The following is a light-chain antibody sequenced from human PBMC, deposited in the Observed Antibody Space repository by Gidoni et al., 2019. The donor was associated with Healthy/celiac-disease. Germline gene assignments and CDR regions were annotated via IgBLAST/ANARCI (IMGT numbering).Light chain of an antibody. CDR3: QQRSNWRGLT. Sequence: EIVLTQSPATLSLSPGERATLSCRASQSVSSYLAWYQQKPGQAPRLLIYDASNRATGIPARCSGSGPGTDFTLTISSLEPEDFAVYYCQQRSNWRGLTFGGGTKVEIK. V-gene: IGKV3-11*01. CDR1: QSVSSY. CDR2: DAS. J-gene: IGKJ4*01.